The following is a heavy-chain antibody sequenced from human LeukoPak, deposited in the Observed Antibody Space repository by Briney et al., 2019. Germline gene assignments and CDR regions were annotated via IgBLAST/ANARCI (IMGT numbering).Heavy chain of an antibody. CDR2: INPNSGGT. J-gene: IGHJ4*02. Sequence: GASVKVSCKASGYTFTGYYMHWVRQAPGQGLEWMGWINPNSGGTNYAQKFQGRVTLTRDTSITTVYMELSSLKSDDTAVYYCAKGSSDSRPYYFDYWGQGTLVTVSS. CDR3: AKGSSDSRPYYFDY. D-gene: IGHD3-22*01. CDR1: GYTFTGYY. V-gene: IGHV1-2*02.